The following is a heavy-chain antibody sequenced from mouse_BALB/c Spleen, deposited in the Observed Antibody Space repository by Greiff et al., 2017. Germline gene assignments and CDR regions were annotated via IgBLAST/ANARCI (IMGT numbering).Heavy chain of an antibody. D-gene: IGHD1-1*01. CDR2: IYPGNVNT. V-gene: IGHV1S56*01. CDR1: GYTFTSYY. J-gene: IGHJ2*01. CDR3: ARWATTVVDY. Sequence: QVQLQQSGPELVKPGASVRISCKASGYTFTSYYIHWVKQRPGQGLEWIGWIYPGNVNTKYNEKFKGKATLTADKSSSTACMQLSSLTSEDSAVYFCARWATTVVDYWGQGTTLTVSS.